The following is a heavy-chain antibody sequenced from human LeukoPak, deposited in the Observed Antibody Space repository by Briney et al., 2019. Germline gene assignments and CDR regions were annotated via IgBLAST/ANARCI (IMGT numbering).Heavy chain of an antibody. CDR3: VRDGHRLYDYYYYYMDV. CDR1: GGTFSSYA. V-gene: IGHV1-18*01. D-gene: IGHD2-2*02. CDR2: ISAYNGHT. Sequence: VSVTVSCKASGGTFSSYAISWVRQAPGQRLEWMGWISAYNGHTNYTQKLQGRVTMTTDTSTSTAYMELRSLRSDDTGVYFCVRDGHRLYDYYYYYMDVWGKGTTVTVSS. J-gene: IGHJ6*03.